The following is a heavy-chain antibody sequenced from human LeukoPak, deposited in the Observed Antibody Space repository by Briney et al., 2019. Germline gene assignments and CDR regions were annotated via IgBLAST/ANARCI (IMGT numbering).Heavy chain of an antibody. D-gene: IGHD2-15*01. CDR2: INHRGSI. Sequence: PSETLSLTCAVYGASFSGYYWSWIRQPPRKGLEWIGEINHRGSINYNPSLKSRVTISVDTSKNQFSLKLSSVTAADTAVYYCARGGGHCSGGSCYEGGWFDPWGQGTLVTVSS. V-gene: IGHV4-34*01. J-gene: IGHJ5*02. CDR1: GASFSGYY. CDR3: ARGGGHCSGGSCYEGGWFDP.